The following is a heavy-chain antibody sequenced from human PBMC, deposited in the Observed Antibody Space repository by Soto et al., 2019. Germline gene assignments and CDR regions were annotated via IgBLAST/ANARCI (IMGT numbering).Heavy chain of an antibody. D-gene: IGHD2-15*01. V-gene: IGHV3-23*01. CDR3: AKDRDRINIFFDY. Sequence: PGGSPTLCRAASRYTVYSYAMSWARQAPGKGLEWVSAISGSGGSTYYADSVKGRFTISRDNSKNTLYLQMNSLRAEDTAVYYCAKDRDRINIFFDYWGQGTLVTVSS. CDR1: RYTVYSYA. J-gene: IGHJ4*02. CDR2: ISGSGGST.